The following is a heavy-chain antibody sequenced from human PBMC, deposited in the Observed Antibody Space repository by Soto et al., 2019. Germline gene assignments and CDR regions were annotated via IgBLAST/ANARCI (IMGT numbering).Heavy chain of an antibody. CDR3: ASTSQEREYYGMDV. CDR2: ISAYNGNT. D-gene: IGHD1-1*01. Sequence: ASVKVSCKASGYTFTSYGISWVRQAPGQGLEWMGWISAYNGNTNYAQKLQGRVTMTKDTSTSTAYMELRSLRSDDTAVYYCASTSQEREYYGMDVWGQGNTVTVSS. J-gene: IGHJ6*02. CDR1: GYTFTSYG. V-gene: IGHV1-18*04.